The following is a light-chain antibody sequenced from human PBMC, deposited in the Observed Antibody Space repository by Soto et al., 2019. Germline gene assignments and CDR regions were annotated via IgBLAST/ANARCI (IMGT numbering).Light chain of an antibody. CDR2: DAS. CDR1: QGISHY. V-gene: IGKV1-9*01. Sequence: DVQLTQSPSFLSASIGDRVTFTCRASQGISHYLAWYQQKPGRAPKLLIYDASTLQSGVPSRFSGGGSGTEFTLTISNLQPEDFATYYCQQASSFPLTFGGGTKVQIK. CDR3: QQASSFPLT. J-gene: IGKJ4*01.